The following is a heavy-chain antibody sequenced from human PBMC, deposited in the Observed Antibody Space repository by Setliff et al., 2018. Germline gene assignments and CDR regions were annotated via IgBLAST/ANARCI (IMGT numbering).Heavy chain of an antibody. CDR2: INQDGTGK. CDR1: GFSFSSFW. V-gene: IGHV3-7*01. CDR3: VPGRGS. D-gene: IGHD6-25*01. J-gene: IGHJ5*02. Sequence: QPGGSLRLSCAASGFSFSSFWMAWVRQSPGRGLEWVANINQDGTGKYYVDSVKGRFTISRDNAKNSLYLHMNNLRADDTAVFYCVPGRGSWGQGTRVTVSS.